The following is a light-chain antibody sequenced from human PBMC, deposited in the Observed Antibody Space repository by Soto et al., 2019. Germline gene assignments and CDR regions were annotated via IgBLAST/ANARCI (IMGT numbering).Light chain of an antibody. V-gene: IGKV3-20*01. CDR1: QSVSSSS. J-gene: IGKJ2*01. CDR2: GAS. CDR3: QQYGSSPPMYT. Sequence: EIVLTQSPGTLSLSPGERATLSCRASQSVSSSSLAWYQQKPGQAPRLLIYGASSRATGISDRFSGSGSGTDFTLTISRLESEDFAVYYCQQYGSSPPMYTFGQGTKLEIK.